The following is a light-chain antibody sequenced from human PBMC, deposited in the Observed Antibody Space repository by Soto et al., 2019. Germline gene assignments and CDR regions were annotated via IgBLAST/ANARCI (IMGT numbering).Light chain of an antibody. Sequence: EIVMTQSQATLSVSPGEGATLSCRASQSVSSNLAWYQQKPGQPPRLLIYAASTRATDIPARFTGSGSGTEFTLTISSLQSDDFGVYYCQQNSRWPLTFGGGTKVEIK. CDR2: AAS. CDR1: QSVSSN. J-gene: IGKJ4*01. CDR3: QQNSRWPLT. V-gene: IGKV3-15*01.